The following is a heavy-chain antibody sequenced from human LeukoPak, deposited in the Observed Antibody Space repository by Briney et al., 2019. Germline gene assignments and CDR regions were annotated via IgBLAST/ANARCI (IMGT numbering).Heavy chain of an antibody. D-gene: IGHD3-9*01. V-gene: IGHV1-18*01. J-gene: IGHJ6*02. CDR3: ARVRAEDYDILTGYFYYYYGMDV. CDR2: ISAYNGNT. CDR1: GYTFTSYG. Sequence: ASVKVSFKSSGYTFTSYGISWGRQAPGQGLEWMGWISAYNGNTNYAQKLQGRVTMTTDASTGTAYMELRSLRSDDTAVYYCARVRAEDYDILTGYFYYYYGMDVWGQGTTVTVSS.